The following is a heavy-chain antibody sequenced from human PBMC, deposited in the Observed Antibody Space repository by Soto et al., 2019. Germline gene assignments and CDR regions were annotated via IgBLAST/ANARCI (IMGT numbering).Heavy chain of an antibody. CDR2: INPHGGST. Sequence: ASVKVSCKAPRDTYTSYYGNRVRQAPGQGLEWMGVINPHGGSTAYAQKFKGRVTLTRDTSASTVYMEVSSLTSEDTAMYYCARSSGGNFGIIIEGTNWFATWGQGTLVTVSS. V-gene: IGHV1-46*01. CDR1: RDTYTSYY. CDR3: ARSSGGNFGIIIEGTNWFAT. J-gene: IGHJ5*02. D-gene: IGHD1-26*01.